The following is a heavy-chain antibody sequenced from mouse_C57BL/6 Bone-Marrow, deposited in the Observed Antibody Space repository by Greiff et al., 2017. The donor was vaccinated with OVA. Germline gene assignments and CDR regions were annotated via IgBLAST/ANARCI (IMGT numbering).Heavy chain of an antibody. J-gene: IGHJ1*03. D-gene: IGHD1-1*01. CDR1: GYTFTSYW. Sequence: QVQLQQPGAELVRPGTSVKLSCKASGYTFTSYWMHWVKQRPGQGLEWIGVIDPSDSYTNYNQKFKGKATLPVDTSSSTAYMQLSSLTSEDSAVYYGARTEIWYYYGSNWYFDVWGTGTTVTVSS. CDR2: IDPSDSYT. V-gene: IGHV1-59*01. CDR3: ARTEIWYYYGSNWYFDV.